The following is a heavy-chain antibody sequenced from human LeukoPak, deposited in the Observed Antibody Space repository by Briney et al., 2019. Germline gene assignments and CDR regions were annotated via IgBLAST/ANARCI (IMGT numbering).Heavy chain of an antibody. CDR1: GFTFSSHG. J-gene: IGHJ6*02. CDR3: ARGGAAGIYGMDV. CDR2: ISYDGSNK. D-gene: IGHD6-13*01. Sequence: GGSLRLSRAASGFTFSSHGMHWVRQAPGKGLEWVTFISYDGSNKDYADSVKGRFTISRDNSKNTLYLQVDSLRPEDTAVYYCARGGAAGIYGMDVWGQGAIMTVTS. V-gene: IGHV3-30*02.